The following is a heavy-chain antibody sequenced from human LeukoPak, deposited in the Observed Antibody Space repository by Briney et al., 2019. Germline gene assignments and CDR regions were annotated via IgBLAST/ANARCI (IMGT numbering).Heavy chain of an antibody. J-gene: IGHJ5*02. V-gene: IGHV3-30*03. D-gene: IGHD1-7*01. Sequence: GGPLRLSCAASGFSFSSYGMHWVRQAPGKGLEWVAVISSDGSIDYYADSVRGRFTVSRDNSKNTLYLQVNSLRVEDTAVYYCTREGMGTTFSAWFDPWGQGTLVTVPS. CDR1: GFSFSSYG. CDR2: ISSDGSID. CDR3: TREGMGTTFSAWFDP.